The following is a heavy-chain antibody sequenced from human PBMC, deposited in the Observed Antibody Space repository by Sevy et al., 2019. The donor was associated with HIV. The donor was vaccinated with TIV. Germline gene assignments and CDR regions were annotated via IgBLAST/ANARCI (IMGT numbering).Heavy chain of an antibody. Sequence: GGSLRLSCAASGFTFISYAVSWVRQAPGKGLEWVSSISSSGGSVYYADSVKGRFTISRANSKKMVDLEMNSLRAEDTAVYYCVRVALAGFDYWGPGTLVTVSS. D-gene: IGHD6-19*01. CDR3: VRVALAGFDY. CDR2: ISSSGGSV. CDR1: GFTFISYA. V-gene: IGHV3-23*01. J-gene: IGHJ4*02.